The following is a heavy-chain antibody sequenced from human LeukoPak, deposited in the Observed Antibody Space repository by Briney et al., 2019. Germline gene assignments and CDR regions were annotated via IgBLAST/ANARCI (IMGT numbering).Heavy chain of an antibody. Sequence: GGSLRLSCAVSGLTFRSYWMRWVRQAPGKGLEWVANINQAGSEKYFVDSVRGRFTISRDNAENSLHLQMDTLRTEDTAVYYCARERDGRFFDYWGQGTLVTVSS. CDR3: ARERDGRFFDY. D-gene: IGHD5-24*01. V-gene: IGHV3-7*01. CDR1: GLTFRSYW. CDR2: INQAGSEK. J-gene: IGHJ4*02.